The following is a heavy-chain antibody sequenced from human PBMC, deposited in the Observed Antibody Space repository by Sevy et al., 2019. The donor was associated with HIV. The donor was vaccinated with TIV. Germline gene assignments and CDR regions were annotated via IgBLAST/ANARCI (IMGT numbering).Heavy chain of an antibody. J-gene: IGHJ6*02. CDR2: MNPNSGNT. V-gene: IGHV1-8*01. Sequence: ASVNVSCKASGYTFTSYDINWVRQATGQGLEWMGWMNPNSGNTGYAQKFQGRVTMTRNTSISTAYMELSSLRSEDTAVYYCARAGVYCSSTSCYAYYGMDVWGQGTTVTVSS. CDR3: ARAGVYCSSTSCYAYYGMDV. CDR1: GYTFTSYD. D-gene: IGHD2-2*01.